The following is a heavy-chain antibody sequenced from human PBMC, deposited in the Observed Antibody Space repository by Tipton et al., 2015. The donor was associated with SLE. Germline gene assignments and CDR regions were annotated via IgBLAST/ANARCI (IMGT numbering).Heavy chain of an antibody. Sequence: QKFQGRVMMTADESTSTAYMELSSLRSEDTAVYYCAREGGVYSSSGRYGMDVWGQGTTVTVSS. CDR3: AREGGVYSSSGRYGMDV. J-gene: IGHJ6*02. D-gene: IGHD6-6*01. V-gene: IGHV1-69*01.